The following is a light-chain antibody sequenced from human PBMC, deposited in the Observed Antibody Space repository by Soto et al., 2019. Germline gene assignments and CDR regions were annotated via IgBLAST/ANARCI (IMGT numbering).Light chain of an antibody. CDR2: DVT. CDR1: SSDVGGYNF. J-gene: IGLJ1*01. V-gene: IGLV2-14*01. Sequence: QYVLTPPASVSGSPGQSITISCTGTSSDVGGYNFVSWYQQHPDKAPKLMIYDVTNRPSGVSNRFSGSKSGNTASLTISGLQAEDEADYYCSSYTSISTYVFGTGTKVTV. CDR3: SSYTSISTYV.